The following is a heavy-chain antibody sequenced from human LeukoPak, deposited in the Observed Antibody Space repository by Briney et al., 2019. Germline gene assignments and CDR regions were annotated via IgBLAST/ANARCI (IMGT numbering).Heavy chain of an antibody. V-gene: IGHV3-53*01. CDR3: ARSVGITMRDTFDI. D-gene: IGHD3-22*01. Sequence: QAGGSLTLSRAASGFTVSRNYMNSVRHAPGKGLEWGSVIYSGDSTYYADSVKGRFTTSRDNSKNTLYLQMNSLRAEDTAVYYCARSVGITMRDTFDIWGQGTMVTVSS. CDR2: IYSGDST. J-gene: IGHJ3*02. CDR1: GFTVSRNY.